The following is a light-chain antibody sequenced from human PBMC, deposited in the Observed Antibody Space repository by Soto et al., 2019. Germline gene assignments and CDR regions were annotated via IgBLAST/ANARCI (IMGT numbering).Light chain of an antibody. Sequence: DIVMTQSPDSLAVSLGERATINCRSSQSVLYSSNNKNCLAWYQQKPGQPPKLLIYWASTRESGVPDRFSGSGAGTDFTLTISSLQAEDVAVYYGQQYYSTFLTFGGGTKVELK. CDR2: WAS. CDR1: QSVLYSSNNKNC. CDR3: QQYYSTFLT. J-gene: IGKJ4*01. V-gene: IGKV4-1*01.